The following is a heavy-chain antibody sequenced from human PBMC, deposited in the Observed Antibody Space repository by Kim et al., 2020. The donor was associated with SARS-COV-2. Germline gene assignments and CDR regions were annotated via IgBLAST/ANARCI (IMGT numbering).Heavy chain of an antibody. V-gene: IGHV3-11*06. Sequence: GGSLRLSCAASGFTFSDYYMSWIRQAPGKGLEWVSYISSSSSYTNYADSVKGRFTISRDNAKNSLYLQMNSLRAEDTAVYYCARVNSGYGYYFDYWGQGTLVTVSS. D-gene: IGHD5-12*01. CDR2: ISSSSSYT. CDR1: GFTFSDYY. J-gene: IGHJ4*02. CDR3: ARVNSGYGYYFDY.